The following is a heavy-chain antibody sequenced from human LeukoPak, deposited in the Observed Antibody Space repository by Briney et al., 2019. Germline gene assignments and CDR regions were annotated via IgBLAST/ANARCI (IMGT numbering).Heavy chain of an antibody. CDR3: VKDPDPRYCSSTSCSPI. V-gene: IGHV3-21*04. CDR2: ISGDSSYI. J-gene: IGHJ3*02. CDR1: GFIFSSYP. D-gene: IGHD2-2*01. Sequence: PGGSLRLSCAASGFIFSSYPLNRVRQAPGKGLEWVSTISGDSSYIQYADSVKGRFTISRDNSKNTLYLQMNSLRVEDTAVYYCVKDPDPRYCSSTSCSPIWGQGTMVTVSS.